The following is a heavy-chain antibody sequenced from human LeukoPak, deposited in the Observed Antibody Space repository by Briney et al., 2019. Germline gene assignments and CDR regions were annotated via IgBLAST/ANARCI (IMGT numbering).Heavy chain of an antibody. D-gene: IGHD2-2*01. CDR2: ISHDERNI. CDR1: AFTFRNYA. J-gene: IGHJ4*02. Sequence: GGSLRLSCAASAFTFRNYAMHWVRQAPGKGLEWVAVISHDERNIYYADSVKGRFTISRDNSKNTLYLQMNSLRAEDTAVYYCAKDRTGLLVVPAALDYWGQGTLVAVSS. V-gene: IGHV3-30*18. CDR3: AKDRTGLLVVPAALDY.